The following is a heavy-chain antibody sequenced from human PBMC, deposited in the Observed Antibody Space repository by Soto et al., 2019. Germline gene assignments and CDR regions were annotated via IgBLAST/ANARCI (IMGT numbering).Heavy chain of an antibody. J-gene: IGHJ5*02. V-gene: IGHV3-21*06. CDR3: ARDLEWFGDNWFDP. CDR1: RFTFSSYS. CDR2: ISSRSSSI. D-gene: IGHD3-10*01. Sequence: EVHLVESGGGLVKPGGSLRLSCAASRFTFSSYSMNWVRQAPGKGLEWVASISSRSSSIHYADSVKGRFTIARDNAENLLFLQMDGLRAEDTAVYYCARDLEWFGDNWFDPWCQGTLVTVSS.